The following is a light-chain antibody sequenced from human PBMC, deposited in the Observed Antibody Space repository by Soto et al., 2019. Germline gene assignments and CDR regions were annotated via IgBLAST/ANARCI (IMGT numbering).Light chain of an antibody. CDR1: SSNIGTSS. CDR3: SSYTGSSTFV. Sequence: QSALTQPHSASGTPGQMVTISCSGSSSNIGTSSVHWYQQLPGKAPKLMIYDVNNRPSGVSNRFSGSKSGNTASLTISGLQAEDEADYYCSSYTGSSTFVFGNGTKVTVL. CDR2: DVN. V-gene: IGLV2-14*01. J-gene: IGLJ1*01.